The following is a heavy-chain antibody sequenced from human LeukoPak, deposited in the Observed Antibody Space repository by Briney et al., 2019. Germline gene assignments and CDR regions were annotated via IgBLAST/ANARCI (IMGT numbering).Heavy chain of an antibody. CDR3: ARQLSRSYYFDY. D-gene: IGHD5-24*01. J-gene: IGHJ4*02. Sequence: PGRSLRLSCAASGFTFDDYAMHWVRQAPGKGLEWVSGISWNSGSIGYADSVKGRFTISRDNAKNSLYLQMNSLRAEDTAVYYCARQLSRSYYFDYWGQGTLVTVSS. CDR2: ISWNSGSI. CDR1: GFTFDDYA. V-gene: IGHV3-9*01.